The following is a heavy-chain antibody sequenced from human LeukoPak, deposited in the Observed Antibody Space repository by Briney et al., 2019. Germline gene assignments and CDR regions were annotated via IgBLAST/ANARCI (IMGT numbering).Heavy chain of an antibody. Sequence: QPGGSLRLSCAASGFTFRSYAMHWVRQAPGKGLEWVALISYDGSNKYYADSVKGRFTISRDNSKNTLFPQMNSLRADDTAVYYCARPFLAGGYYMDVWGKGTTVSVSS. CDR1: GFTFRSYA. CDR3: ARPFLAGGYYMDV. CDR2: ISYDGSNK. D-gene: IGHD2/OR15-2a*01. V-gene: IGHV3-30*04. J-gene: IGHJ6*03.